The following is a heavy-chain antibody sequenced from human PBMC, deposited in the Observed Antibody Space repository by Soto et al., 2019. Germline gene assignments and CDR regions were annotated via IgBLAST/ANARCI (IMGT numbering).Heavy chain of an antibody. CDR2: IYHSGRT. Sequence: SETLSLTCAVSGGSLSSSNWWSWVRQPPGKGLEWIGEIYHSGRTNYNPSLKSRVTISVDKSKNQFSLKLGSVTASDTAVYYCARDGNAAAGLVDYWGQGTLVTVSS. CDR3: ARDGNAAAGLVDY. D-gene: IGHD6-13*01. J-gene: IGHJ4*02. V-gene: IGHV4-4*02. CDR1: GGSLSSSNW.